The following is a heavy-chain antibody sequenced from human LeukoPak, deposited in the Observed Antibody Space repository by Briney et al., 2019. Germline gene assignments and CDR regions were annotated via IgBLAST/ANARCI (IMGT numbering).Heavy chain of an antibody. V-gene: IGHV1-18*01. CDR1: GYTFTSYG. D-gene: IGHD2-15*01. Sequence: ASVKVSCKASGYTFTSYGISWVRQAPGQGLEWMGWISTSNADTDYAQKFQGRVTMTTDTSTSTAYMELRSLRSDDTAVYYCARGIYCSSSSCTFFDYWGQGTLVTVSS. J-gene: IGHJ4*02. CDR3: ARGIYCSSSSCTFFDY. CDR2: ISTSNADT.